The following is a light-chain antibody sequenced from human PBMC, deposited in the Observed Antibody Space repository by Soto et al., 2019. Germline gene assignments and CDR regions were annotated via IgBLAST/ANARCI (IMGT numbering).Light chain of an antibody. J-gene: IGLJ2*01. V-gene: IGLV2-8*01. CDR3: SSYAGSNMVV. Sequence: QSVLTQPPSASGSPGQSVTISCTGTSSDVGGYNYVSWCQQHPGKAPKLMIYEVSKRPSGVPDRFSGSKSGNTASLTVSGLQAEDEADYYCSSYAGSNMVVFGGGTKLTVL. CDR1: SSDVGGYNY. CDR2: EVS.